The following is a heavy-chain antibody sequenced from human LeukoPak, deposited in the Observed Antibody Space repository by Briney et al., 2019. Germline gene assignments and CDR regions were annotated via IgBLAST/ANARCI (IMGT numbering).Heavy chain of an antibody. CDR3: ARRLPLLWFGELYWFDP. Sequence: GASVTVSCKASGYTFTSYDINWVRQAAGQGLEWMGWMNPNSGNTGYAQKFQGRVTMTRNTSISTAYMELSSLRSEDTAVYYCARRLPLLWFGELYWFDPWGQGTLVTVSS. J-gene: IGHJ5*02. CDR2: MNPNSGNT. D-gene: IGHD3-10*01. V-gene: IGHV1-8*01. CDR1: GYTFTSYD.